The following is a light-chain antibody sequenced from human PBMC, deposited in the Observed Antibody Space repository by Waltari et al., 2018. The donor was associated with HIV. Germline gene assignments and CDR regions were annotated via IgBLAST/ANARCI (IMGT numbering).Light chain of an antibody. Sequence: QSVLTQPPSASGTPGRRVTISCSGSSPNIGSNTVNWYQLLPGTAPKLLIYSNNQRPSGVPDRFSGSKSGPSASLAISGLQSEDEADYYCATWDDSLNAWVFGGGTKLTVL. V-gene: IGLV1-44*01. J-gene: IGLJ3*02. CDR2: SNN. CDR1: SPNIGSNT. CDR3: ATWDDSLNAWV.